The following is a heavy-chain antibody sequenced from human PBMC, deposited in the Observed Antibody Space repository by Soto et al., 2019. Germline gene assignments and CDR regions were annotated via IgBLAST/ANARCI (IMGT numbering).Heavy chain of an antibody. J-gene: IGHJ4*02. CDR2: SSDRRTGNT. Sequence: GGSLRLSCAASGFTFSSYTLNWVRRAPGKGLEWVATSSDRRTGNTHYSDSVRVRFTLSRDYSRNILFLQMVSLRADDTALYYCTTWLTAHFDYWGRGTQVTVSS. CDR1: GFTFSSYT. D-gene: IGHD2-21*02. V-gene: IGHV3-23*01. CDR3: TTWLTAHFDY.